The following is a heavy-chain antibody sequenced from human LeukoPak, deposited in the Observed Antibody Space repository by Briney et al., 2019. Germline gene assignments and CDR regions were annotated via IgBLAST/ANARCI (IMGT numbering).Heavy chain of an antibody. V-gene: IGHV3-23*01. CDR1: GFAFNNYA. D-gene: IGHD1-26*01. J-gene: IGHJ4*02. Sequence: GGSLRLSCAASGFAFNNYAMTWGRQAPGKRLEWVPNINDNGGQRHYADSVKGRFTISRDNSKNTLFLQMDSLRAEDTAVYYCAKTQWKVGATDYFDYWGQGILVTVSS. CDR2: INDNGGQR. CDR3: AKTQWKVGATDYFDY.